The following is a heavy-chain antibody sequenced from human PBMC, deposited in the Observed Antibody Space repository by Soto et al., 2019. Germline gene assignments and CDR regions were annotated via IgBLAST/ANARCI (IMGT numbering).Heavy chain of an antibody. CDR3: ARVNQGLHLGELSYQVDY. Sequence: SETLSLTCTVSGGSISSYYWSWIRQPPGKGLEWIGYIYYSGSTNYNPSLKSRVTISVDTSKNQFSLKLSSVTAADTAVYYCARVNQGLHLGELSYQVDYWGQGTLVTVSS. CDR1: GGSISSYY. D-gene: IGHD3-16*02. J-gene: IGHJ4*02. V-gene: IGHV4-59*01. CDR2: IYYSGST.